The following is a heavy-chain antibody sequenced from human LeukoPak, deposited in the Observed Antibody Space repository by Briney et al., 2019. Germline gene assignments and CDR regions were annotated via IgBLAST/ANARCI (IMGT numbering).Heavy chain of an antibody. Sequence: GGSLRLSCAASGFTVSSNYMSWVRQAPGKGLEWVSVIYSGGSTYYADSVKGRFTISRDNSKSTLYIQMNSLRAEDTAVYYCARDVGLRRNGYNPFDYWGQGILVSVSS. D-gene: IGHD5-24*01. CDR3: ARDVGLRRNGYNPFDY. CDR1: GFTVSSNY. V-gene: IGHV3-53*01. J-gene: IGHJ4*02. CDR2: IYSGGST.